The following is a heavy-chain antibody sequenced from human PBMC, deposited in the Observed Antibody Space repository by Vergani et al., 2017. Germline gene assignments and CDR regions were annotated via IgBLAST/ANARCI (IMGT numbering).Heavy chain of an antibody. Sequence: EVQLVESGGVVLQPGGSLRLSCAASGFTFDDYAMHWVRQAPGKGLEWVSLISWDGGSTYYADSVKGRFTISRDNSKNSLYLQMNSLRAEDTALYYCAKDMRGCSGGSCYSYYYGMDVWGQGTTVTVSS. D-gene: IGHD2-15*01. CDR1: GFTFDDYA. J-gene: IGHJ6*02. CDR2: ISWDGGST. V-gene: IGHV3-43D*03. CDR3: AKDMRGCSGGSCYSYYYGMDV.